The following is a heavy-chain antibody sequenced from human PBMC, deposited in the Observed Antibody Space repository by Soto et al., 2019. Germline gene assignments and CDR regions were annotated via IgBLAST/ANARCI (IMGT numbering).Heavy chain of an antibody. Sequence: EVQLVESGGGLVQPGGSLRLSCAASGFTFTTHWMSWVRQAAGKGLEWVANVKEDGSVKYYVDSVKGRFTISRDYAKNSLYLQMNSLRAEDTAVYYCMRDGSSGWHFDYWGLGTLVTVSA. CDR2: VKEDGSVK. V-gene: IGHV3-7*01. CDR1: GFTFTTHW. CDR3: MRDGSSGWHFDY. J-gene: IGHJ4*02. D-gene: IGHD6-19*01.